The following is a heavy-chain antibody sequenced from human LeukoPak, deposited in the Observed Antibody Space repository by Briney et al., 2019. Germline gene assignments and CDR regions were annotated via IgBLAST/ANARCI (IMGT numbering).Heavy chain of an antibody. CDR2: IRWNSGSI. J-gene: IGHJ2*01. CDR1: GFTFDDYA. V-gene: IGHV3-9*03. CDR3: AKGRWYFDL. Sequence: GRSLRLSCAASGFTFDDYAMHWVRQAPGKGLEWVSGIRWNSGSIGYADSVKGRFTISRDNAKNSLYLQMNSLRAEDMALYYCAKGRWYFDLWGRGTLVTVSS.